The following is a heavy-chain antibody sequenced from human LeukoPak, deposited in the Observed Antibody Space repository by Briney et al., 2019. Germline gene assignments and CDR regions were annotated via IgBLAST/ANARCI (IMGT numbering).Heavy chain of an antibody. J-gene: IGHJ4*02. Sequence: GASVKVSCKASGYTFTGYYMHWVRQAPGQGLEWMGWINPNSGGTNYAQKFQGWVTMTRDTSISTAYMELSRLRSDDTAVYYCARLENNYYGSGSFDYWGQGTLVTVSS. CDR3: ARLENNYYGSGSFDY. CDR2: INPNSGGT. CDR1: GYTFTGYY. V-gene: IGHV1-2*04. D-gene: IGHD3-10*01.